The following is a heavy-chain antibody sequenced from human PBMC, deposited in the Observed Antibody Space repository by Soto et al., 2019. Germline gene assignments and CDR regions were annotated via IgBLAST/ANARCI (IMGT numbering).Heavy chain of an antibody. J-gene: IGHJ5*02. Sequence: ASVKVSCKASGYTFINYGISWVRQAPGQGLEWMGWINTYSGNTNHAQKLQGRVTMTTDTSTSTAYMELRSLRSDDTAVYYCARGVGSGNYYNQYNWFDPWGQGTLVTVS. CDR3: ARGVGSGNYYNQYNWFDP. CDR1: GYTFINYG. D-gene: IGHD3-10*01. CDR2: INTYSGNT. V-gene: IGHV1-18*01.